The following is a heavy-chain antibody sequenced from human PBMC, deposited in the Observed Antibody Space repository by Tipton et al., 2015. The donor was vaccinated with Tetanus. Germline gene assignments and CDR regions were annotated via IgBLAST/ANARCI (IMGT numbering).Heavy chain of an antibody. CDR3: ATQTDNWFDP. CDR1: GGSINRPDLY. J-gene: IGHJ5*02. Sequence: TLSLTCSVSGGSINRPDLYWAWIRQPPGKGLEWIGNVYYNGNTYYNASLESRVTISIDRSGNQFSLKVTSVTAADTAVYYCATQTDNWFDPWGQGILVTVSS. CDR2: VYYNGNT. V-gene: IGHV4-39*01.